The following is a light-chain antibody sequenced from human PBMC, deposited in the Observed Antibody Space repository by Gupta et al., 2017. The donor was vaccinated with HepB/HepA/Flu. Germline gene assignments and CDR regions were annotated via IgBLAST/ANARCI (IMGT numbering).Light chain of an antibody. CDR2: NTN. CDR3: LLSYGERGV. V-gene: IGLV7-46*01. J-gene: IGLJ3*02. Sequence: QSVLIQQPSLTVAPGGSVTITCGSTTGTVPSDHYPYWHQQKPGQAPRTLIYNTNYRPSWTPARFSGSISGGKATLTLSGAHPEDEADYYCLLSYGERGVFGGGTKLTVL. CDR1: TGTVPSDHY.